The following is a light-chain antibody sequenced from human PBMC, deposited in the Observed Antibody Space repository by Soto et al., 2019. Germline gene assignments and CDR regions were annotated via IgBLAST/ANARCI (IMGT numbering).Light chain of an antibody. J-gene: IGLJ1*01. CDR2: EGS. CDR1: SSDVGSYNL. CDR3: CSYAGTSTVYL. V-gene: IGLV2-23*01. Sequence: QSALTQPASVSGSPGQSITISCTGTSSDVGSYNLVSWYQQHPGKAPKLMIYEGSKRPSGVSNRFSGSKSGNTASLTISGLQAEDEADYYCCSYAGTSTVYLFGTGTKLTVL.